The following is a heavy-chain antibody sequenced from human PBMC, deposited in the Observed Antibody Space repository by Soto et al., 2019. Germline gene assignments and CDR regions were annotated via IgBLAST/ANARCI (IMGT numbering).Heavy chain of an antibody. D-gene: IGHD1-26*01. V-gene: IGHV3-48*02. CDR2: ISSSSSTI. J-gene: IGHJ5*02. Sequence: PGGSLRLSCAASGFTFSSYSMNWVRQAPGKGLEWVSYISSSSSTIYYADSVKGRFTISRDNAKNSLYLQMNSLRDEDTAVYYCARDFGDTMVGATENWFDPWGQGTLVTVSS. CDR3: ARDFGDTMVGATENWFDP. CDR1: GFTFSSYS.